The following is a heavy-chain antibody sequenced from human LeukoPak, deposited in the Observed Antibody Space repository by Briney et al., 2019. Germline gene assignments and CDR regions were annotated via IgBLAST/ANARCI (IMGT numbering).Heavy chain of an antibody. V-gene: IGHV3-23*01. Sequence: GGSLRLSCAASGFTFSSYVTNWVRQAPGKGLEWVSGIIGSGGSTYYAGSVKGRFTISRDNSKNTLHLQMNSLRSEDTAVYYCAKGGLGTDMVFDYWGQGTLVTVSS. CDR2: IIGSGGST. CDR1: GFTFSSYV. CDR3: AKGGLGTDMVFDY. J-gene: IGHJ4*02. D-gene: IGHD5-18*01.